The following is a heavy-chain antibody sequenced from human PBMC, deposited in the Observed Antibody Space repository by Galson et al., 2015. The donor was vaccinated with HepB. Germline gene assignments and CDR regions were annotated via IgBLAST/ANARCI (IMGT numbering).Heavy chain of an antibody. Sequence: SVKVSCKASGYIFTGYYMHWVRQAPGQGLEWMGWINLKSGGTNYAQRFQGRVTMTGDTSISTAYMELSNLRSDDTAVFYCARADGGTHLDYWGQGTLVTVSS. V-gene: IGHV1-2*02. D-gene: IGHD4-23*01. CDR2: INLKSGGT. CDR3: ARADGGTHLDY. CDR1: GYIFTGYY. J-gene: IGHJ4*02.